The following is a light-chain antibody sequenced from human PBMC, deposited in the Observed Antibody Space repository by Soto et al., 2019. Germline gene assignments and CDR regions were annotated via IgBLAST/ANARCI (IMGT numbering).Light chain of an antibody. CDR1: QSVPSY. J-gene: IGKJ2*02. V-gene: IGKV3-11*01. CDR3: HQRNSWPRST. CDR2: DIS. Sequence: EIVLTQSPATLSLSPGERATLSCRASQSVPSYLAWYQQKPGQAPRLLIYDISNRATGIPARFSGSGSGTDFSLTISSLEPEDSEIYSCHQRNSWPRSTFGQGTKLQIK.